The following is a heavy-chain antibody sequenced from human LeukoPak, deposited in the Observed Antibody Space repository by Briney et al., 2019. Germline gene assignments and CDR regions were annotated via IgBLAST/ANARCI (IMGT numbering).Heavy chain of an antibody. J-gene: IGHJ3*02. V-gene: IGHV1-18*01. D-gene: IGHD3-22*01. CDR2: ISAYNGNT. CDR1: GYTFTSYG. CDR3: ARSDYYDSSGYYYVGLAAFDI. Sequence: ASVKVSCKASGYTFTSYGISWVRQAPGQGLEWMGWISAYNGNTNYAQKLQGRVTMTTDTSTSTAYMEPRSLRSDDTAVYYCARSDYYDSSGYYYVGLAAFDIWGQGTMVTVSS.